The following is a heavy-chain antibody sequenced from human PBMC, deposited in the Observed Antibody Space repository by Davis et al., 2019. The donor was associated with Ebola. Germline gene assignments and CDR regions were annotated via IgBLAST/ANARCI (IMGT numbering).Heavy chain of an antibody. CDR1: GFTFSSYA. D-gene: IGHD4-17*01. J-gene: IGHJ1*01. CDR2: ISGSGGST. V-gene: IGHV3-23*01. Sequence: GESLKISCAASGFTFSSYAMSWVRQAPGKGLEWVSAISGSGGSTYYADPVKGLFTISRDNSKNTLYLQMNSLRAEDTAVYYCATTGFQHWGQGTLVTVSS. CDR3: ATTGFQH.